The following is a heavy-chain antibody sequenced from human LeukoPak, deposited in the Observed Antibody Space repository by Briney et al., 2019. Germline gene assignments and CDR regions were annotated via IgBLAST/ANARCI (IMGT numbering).Heavy chain of an antibody. D-gene: IGHD3-9*01. CDR3: AKVYYDILTGYSRHFDY. Sequence: PGGSLRLSCAASGFIFSNYAMSWVRQAPGKGLEWVSTLSIITATPYYADSMRGRFTISRDNPKNTLYLQMNSLRAEDTAIYYCAKVYYDILTGYSRHFDYWGQGILVTVSS. J-gene: IGHJ4*02. CDR2: LSIITATP. CDR1: GFIFSNYA. V-gene: IGHV3-23*01.